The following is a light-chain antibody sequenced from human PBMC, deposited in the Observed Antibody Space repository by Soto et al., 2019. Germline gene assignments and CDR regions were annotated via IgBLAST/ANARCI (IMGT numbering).Light chain of an antibody. CDR3: QQSESLPLT. V-gene: IGKV1D-12*01. CDR1: QGINSW. J-gene: IGKJ4*01. Sequence: DIQMTQSPSSVSASVGDRVTITCRASQGINSWLAWYQQKPGKAPKLLIYSTSNLQSGVPSRFIGSESGTDFTLTIASLQPEDFATYFCQQSESLPLTFGGGTKVEIK. CDR2: STS.